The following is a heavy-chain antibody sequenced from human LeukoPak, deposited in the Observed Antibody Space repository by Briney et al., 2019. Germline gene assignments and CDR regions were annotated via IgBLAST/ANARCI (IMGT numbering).Heavy chain of an antibody. Sequence: PGGSLRLSCAASGFTVSSNYMSWVRQAPGKGLEWVSVIYSGGSTYYADPVKGRFIISRDNSKNTLYLQMNSLRAEDTAVYYCARGISLGYCSGGSCYLDYWGQGTLVTVSS. CDR3: ARGISLGYCSGGSCYLDY. D-gene: IGHD2-15*01. V-gene: IGHV3-66*01. CDR1: GFTVSSNY. J-gene: IGHJ4*02. CDR2: IYSGGST.